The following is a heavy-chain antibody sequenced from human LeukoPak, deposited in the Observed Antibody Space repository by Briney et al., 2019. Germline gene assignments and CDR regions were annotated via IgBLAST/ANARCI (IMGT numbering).Heavy chain of an antibody. CDR3: AIQQLVPYYFDY. J-gene: IGHJ4*02. Sequence: GGSLRLSCAASGFTFSSYAMSWVRQAPGKGLEWVSAISGSGGSTYYADSVKGRFTISRDNSKNTLYLQMNSLRAEDTAVYYRAIQQLVPYYFDYWGQGTLVTVSS. D-gene: IGHD6-6*01. V-gene: IGHV3-23*01. CDR2: ISGSGGST. CDR1: GFTFSSYA.